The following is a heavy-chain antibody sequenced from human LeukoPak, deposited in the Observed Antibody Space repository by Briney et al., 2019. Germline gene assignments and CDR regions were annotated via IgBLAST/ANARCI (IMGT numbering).Heavy chain of an antibody. J-gene: IGHJ4*02. D-gene: IGHD3-16*01. CDR3: ARATGWGDY. CDR2: ISYDGSNK. CDR1: GFTFNSYA. Sequence: PGGSLRLSCAASGFTFNSYAMSWVRQAPGKGLEWVAVISYDGSNKYYADSVKGRFTISRDNSKNTLYLQMNSLRAEDTAVYYCARATGWGDYWGQGTLVTVSS. V-gene: IGHV3-30-3*01.